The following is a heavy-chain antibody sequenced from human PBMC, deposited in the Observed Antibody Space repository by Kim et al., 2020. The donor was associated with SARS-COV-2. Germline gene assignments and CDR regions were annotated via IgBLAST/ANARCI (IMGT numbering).Heavy chain of an antibody. V-gene: IGHV1-2*02. CDR1: GYSFTNYY. CDR2: INPNTGVT. J-gene: IGHJ4*02. Sequence: ASVKVSCKASGYSFTNYYIHWVRRAPGQGLEWMAWINPNTGVTAYAPEFQGRVTLTKDTSISAAYMELSGLSSDDTAIYYCAREVLPGSKRSDHWGQGTLVTVSS. CDR3: AREVLPGSKRSDH. D-gene: IGHD1-20*01.